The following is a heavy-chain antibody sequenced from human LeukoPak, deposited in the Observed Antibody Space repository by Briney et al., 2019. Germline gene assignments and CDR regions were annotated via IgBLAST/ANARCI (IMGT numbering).Heavy chain of an antibody. CDR1: GGSISSYY. V-gene: IGHV4-4*07. CDR3: ASTPIIAVAGNFDY. Sequence: PSETLSLTCTVSGGSISSYYWSWIRQPAGKGLEWIGRIYTSGSTNYNPSLKSRVTMSVDTSKNQFSLKLSSVTAADTAVYYCASTPIIAVAGNFDYWGQGTLVTVSS. CDR2: IYTSGST. D-gene: IGHD6-19*01. J-gene: IGHJ4*02.